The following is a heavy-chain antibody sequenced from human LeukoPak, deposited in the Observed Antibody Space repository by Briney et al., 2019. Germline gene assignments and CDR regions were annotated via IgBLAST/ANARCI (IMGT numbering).Heavy chain of an antibody. V-gene: IGHV3-21*01. CDR3: ARENAYYYDSSGYSDY. J-gene: IGHJ4*02. Sequence: GGSLRLSCAASGFTFSSYSMNWVRQAPGEGLEWFSSISSSSSYIDYADSVKGRFTISRHNAKNSLYLQMNSLRAEDTAVYYCARENAYYYDSSGYSDYWGQGTLVTVSS. D-gene: IGHD3-22*01. CDR1: GFTFSSYS. CDR2: ISSSSSYI.